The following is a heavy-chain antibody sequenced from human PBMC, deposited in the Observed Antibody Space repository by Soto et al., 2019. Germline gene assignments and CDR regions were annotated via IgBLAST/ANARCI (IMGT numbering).Heavy chain of an antibody. V-gene: IGHV3-48*01. CDR1: GFTFSSYS. CDR2: ISSSDTTI. Sequence: GGSLRLSCAASGFTFSSYSMNWVRQAPGKGLDWVSYISSSDTTIYYADSVKGRFAISRDNAKNSLYLQMNSLRAEDTALYYCARGTTYYDILTGYDYWGQGTLVTVSS. CDR3: ARGTTYYDILTGYDY. D-gene: IGHD3-9*01. J-gene: IGHJ4*02.